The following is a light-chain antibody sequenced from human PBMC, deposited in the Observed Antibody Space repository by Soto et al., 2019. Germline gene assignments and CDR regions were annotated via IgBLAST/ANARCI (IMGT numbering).Light chain of an antibody. CDR1: SSDVGGYNF. CDR3: CSYTSSSTHV. Sequence: QSALTQPASVSGSPGQSITISCTGTSSDVGGYNFVSWYQQHPGKVPELMIFDVNRRPSGVSDRFSGSKSGNTASLTISGLQAEDEGDYYCCSYTSSSTHVFGSGTKLTVL. V-gene: IGLV2-14*03. CDR2: DVN. J-gene: IGLJ1*01.